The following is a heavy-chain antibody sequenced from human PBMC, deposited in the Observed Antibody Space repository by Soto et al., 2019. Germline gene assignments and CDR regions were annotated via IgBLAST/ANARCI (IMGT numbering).Heavy chain of an antibody. Sequence: GASVKFSCKASGGTFSTYAISWVRQARGQGLEWVGGTLPMFGKAVYAQKFQDRVTISADKSTSTFYMELSSLGSEDTAVYYCATVDISTWIDGVDVWGQGTTVTVSS. CDR3: ATVDISTWIDGVDV. D-gene: IGHD6-13*01. CDR2: TLPMFGKA. J-gene: IGHJ6*02. V-gene: IGHV1-69*06. CDR1: GGTFSTYA.